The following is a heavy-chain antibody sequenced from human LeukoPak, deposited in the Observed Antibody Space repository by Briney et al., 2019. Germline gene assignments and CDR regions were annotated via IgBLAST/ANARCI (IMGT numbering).Heavy chain of an antibody. V-gene: IGHV4-59*08. CDR2: IYHTGST. D-gene: IGHD6-19*01. CDR1: GGSISSYY. Sequence: SETLSLTCTVSGGSISSYYWSWIRQPPGKGLEGIGFIYHTGSTNYGPSLKSRVTMSVDTSKKQFSLKLSSVTAADTAVYYCAGGHSSGWTVFDYWGQGTLVSVSS. J-gene: IGHJ4*02. CDR3: AGGHSSGWTVFDY.